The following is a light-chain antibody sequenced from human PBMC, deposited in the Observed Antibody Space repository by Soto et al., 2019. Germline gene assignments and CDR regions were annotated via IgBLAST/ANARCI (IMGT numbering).Light chain of an antibody. CDR2: GAS. J-gene: IGKJ2*01. CDR1: QSVSWD. CDR3: QQYNKWPYT. V-gene: IGKV3-15*01. Sequence: EIVMTQSPATLSVSPEERPTLSCRASQSVSWDLAWYQQKPGQAPRLLIYGASTRVTGIPARFSGSGSGTEFTLTITSLQSEDFAIYYCQQYNKWPYTFGQGTKVDIK.